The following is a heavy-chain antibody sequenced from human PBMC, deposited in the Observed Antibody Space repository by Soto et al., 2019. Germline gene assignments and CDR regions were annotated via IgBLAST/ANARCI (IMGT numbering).Heavy chain of an antibody. CDR2: ISYDGSNK. V-gene: IGHV3-30*03. J-gene: IGHJ4*02. CDR3: ASGPEQLVQSFDY. D-gene: IGHD6-13*01. Sequence: GGSLRLSCAASGFTFSSYGMHWVRQAPGKGLEWVAVISYDGSNKYYADSVKGRFTISRDNSENTLYLQMNSLRAEDTAVYYCASGPEQLVQSFDYWGQGTRVTVS. CDR1: GFTFSSYG.